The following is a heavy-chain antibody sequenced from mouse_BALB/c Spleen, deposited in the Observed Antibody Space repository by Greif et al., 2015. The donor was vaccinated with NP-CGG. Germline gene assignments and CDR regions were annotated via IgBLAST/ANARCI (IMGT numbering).Heavy chain of an antibody. CDR3: ARDGNYGYYAMDY. V-gene: IGHV1S81*02. CDR1: GYTFTSYY. J-gene: IGHJ4*01. CDR2: INPSNGRT. D-gene: IGHD2-1*01. Sequence: VQLVESGAELVKPGASVKLSCKASGYTFTSYYMYWVKQRPGQGLEWIGEINPSNGRTNYNEKFKSKATLTVDKSSSTAYMQLSGLTSEDSAVYYCARDGNYGYYAMDYWDQGTSVTVSS.